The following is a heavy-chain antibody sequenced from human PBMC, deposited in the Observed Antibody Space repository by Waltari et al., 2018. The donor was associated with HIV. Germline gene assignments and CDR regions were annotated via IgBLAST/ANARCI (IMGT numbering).Heavy chain of an antibody. CDR2: ISPGDSDT. Sequence: EVQLVQSGAEVKKPGESLKISCKGSGYSFTSYWIGWVRQMPGKGLEWMGIISPGDSDTRYSPSFQGQVTISADKSISTAYLQWSSLKASDTAMYYCARYITMVRGGANWFDPWGQGTLVTVSS. J-gene: IGHJ5*02. CDR1: GYSFTSYW. CDR3: ARYITMVRGGANWFDP. V-gene: IGHV5-51*03. D-gene: IGHD3-10*01.